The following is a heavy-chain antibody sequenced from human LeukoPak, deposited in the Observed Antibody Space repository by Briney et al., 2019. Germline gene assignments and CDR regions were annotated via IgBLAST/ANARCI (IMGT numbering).Heavy chain of an antibody. Sequence: SVKVSCKASGGTFSSYAISWVRQAPGQGLEWMGRIIPILGIANYAQKFQGRVTTTADKSTSTAYMELSSLRSEDTAVYYCARLQKSGTWGQGTLVTVSS. CDR3: ARLQKSGT. D-gene: IGHD3-10*01. J-gene: IGHJ5*02. CDR1: GGTFSSYA. V-gene: IGHV1-69*04. CDR2: IIPILGIA.